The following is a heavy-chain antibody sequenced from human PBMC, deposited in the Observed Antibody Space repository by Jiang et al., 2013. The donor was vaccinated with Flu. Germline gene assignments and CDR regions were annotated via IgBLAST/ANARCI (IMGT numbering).Heavy chain of an antibody. CDR1: GGSISSSSYY. V-gene: IGHV4-39*01. CDR3: ARRGSVVVAFDY. J-gene: IGHJ4*02. Sequence: GSGLVKPSETLSLTCTVSGGSISSSSYYWGWIRQPPGKGLEWIGSIYYSGSTYYNPSLKSRVTISVDTSKNQFSLKLSSMTAADTAVYYCARRGSVVVAFDYWGQGTLVTVSS. D-gene: IGHD2-15*01. CDR2: IYYSGST.